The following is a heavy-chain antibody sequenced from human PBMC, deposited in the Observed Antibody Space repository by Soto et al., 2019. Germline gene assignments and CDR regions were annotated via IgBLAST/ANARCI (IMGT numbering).Heavy chain of an antibody. J-gene: IGHJ6*02. CDR1: GYTFTSYG. CDR2: ISAYNGNT. CDR3: ARDGITIFGVVARPNGLDV. Sequence: ASVKVSCKASGYTFTSYGISWVRQAPGQGLEWMGWISAYNGNTNYAQKLQGRVTMTTDTSTSTAYMELRSLRSDDTAVYYCARDGITIFGVVARPNGLDVWGQGTTVTVSS. V-gene: IGHV1-18*01. D-gene: IGHD3-3*01.